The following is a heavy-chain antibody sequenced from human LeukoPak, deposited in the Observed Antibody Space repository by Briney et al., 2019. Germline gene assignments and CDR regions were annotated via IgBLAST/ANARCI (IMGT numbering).Heavy chain of an antibody. CDR2: ISSSSSYT. J-gene: IGHJ4*02. CDR1: GSTFSDYY. V-gene: IGHV3-11*06. CDR3: ARVGSYYSAPSFDY. D-gene: IGHD1-26*01. Sequence: GGSLRLSCAASGSTFSDYYMSWIRQAPGKGLEWVSYISSSSSYTNYADSVKGRFTISRDNAKNSLYLQMNSLRAEDTAVYYCARVGSYYSAPSFDYWGQGTLVTVSS.